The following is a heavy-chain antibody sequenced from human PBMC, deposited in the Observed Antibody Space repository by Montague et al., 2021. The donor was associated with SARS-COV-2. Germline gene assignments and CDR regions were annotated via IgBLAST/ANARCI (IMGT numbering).Heavy chain of an antibody. Sequence: SLRLSCAASGFTFSNYDMNWVRQAPGKGPEWISYFSTSAYTTSYAGSVKGRFTISRDNGKNSLYLQMNSLRVEDTAVYYCTRDYRSIVGDGLDIWGQGTKLTVSS. V-gene: IGHV3-48*03. CDR2: FSTSAYTT. CDR3: TRDYRSIVGDGLDI. CDR1: GFTFSNYD. D-gene: IGHD3-16*02. J-gene: IGHJ3*02.